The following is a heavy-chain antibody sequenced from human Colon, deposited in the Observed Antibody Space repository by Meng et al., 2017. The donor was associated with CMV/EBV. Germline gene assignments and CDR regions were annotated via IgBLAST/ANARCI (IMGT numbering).Heavy chain of an antibody. J-gene: IGHJ5*02. D-gene: IGHD6-13*01. V-gene: IGHV3-48*03. CDR1: GFTFATYA. Sequence: GESLKISCAASGFTFATYAMNWVRQAPGKGLEWVSYITPSGSSIYYSDSVKGRFTISRDNAQNSLYLQMNSLRAEDTAVYFCARGHWQLELWGQGTLVTVSS. CDR2: ITPSGSSI. CDR3: ARGHWQLEL.